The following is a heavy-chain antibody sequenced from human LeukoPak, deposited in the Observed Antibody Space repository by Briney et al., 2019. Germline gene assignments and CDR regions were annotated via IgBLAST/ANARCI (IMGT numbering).Heavy chain of an antibody. Sequence: ASVKVSCKASGGTFSSYTISWVRQAPGQGLEWMGRIIPIFGTANYAQKFQGRVTITTDESTSTAYMELSSLRSEDTAVYYCARGQHSSGYYLPNWGQGTLVTVSS. J-gene: IGHJ4*02. CDR2: IIPIFGTA. CDR3: ARGQHSSGYYLPN. V-gene: IGHV1-69*05. D-gene: IGHD3-22*01. CDR1: GGTFSSYT.